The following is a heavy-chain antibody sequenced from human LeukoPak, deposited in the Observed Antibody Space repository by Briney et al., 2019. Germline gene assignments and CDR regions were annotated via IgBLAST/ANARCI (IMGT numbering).Heavy chain of an antibody. CDR3: ARAPRGAAGTRSKIDFDY. CDR1: GYTFTGYY. J-gene: IGHJ4*02. V-gene: IGHV1-2*02. D-gene: IGHD6-13*01. Sequence: ASVKVSCTASGYTFTGYYMHWVRQAPGQGLEWMGWINPNSGGTNYAQKFQGRVTMTRDTSISTAYMELSRLRSDDTAVYYCARAPRGAAGTRSKIDFDYWGQGTLVTVSS. CDR2: INPNSGGT.